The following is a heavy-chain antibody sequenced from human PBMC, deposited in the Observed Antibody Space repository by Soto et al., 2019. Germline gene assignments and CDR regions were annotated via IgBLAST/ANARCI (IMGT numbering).Heavy chain of an antibody. D-gene: IGHD5-18*01. Sequence: ASVKVSCKVSGYTLTELSMHWVRQAPGKGLEWMGGFDPEDGETIYAQKFQGRVTMTEDTSTDTAYMELSSLRSEDTAVYYCAAIRLWTYYYYYGMDVWGQGTTVTVSS. CDR2: FDPEDGET. J-gene: IGHJ6*02. V-gene: IGHV1-24*01. CDR1: GYTLTELS. CDR3: AAIRLWTYYYYYGMDV.